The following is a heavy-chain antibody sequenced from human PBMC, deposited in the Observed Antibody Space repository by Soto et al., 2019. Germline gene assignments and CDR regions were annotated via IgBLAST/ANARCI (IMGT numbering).Heavy chain of an antibody. V-gene: IGHV4-59*12. CDR2: IYYSGST. J-gene: IGHJ6*02. Sequence: SETLSLTCTVSGGSISSYYWSWIRQPPGKGLEWIGYIYYSGSTNYNPSLKSRVTISVDTSKNQFSLKLSSVTAADTAVYYCARIAFDDYYYGMDVWGQGTTVTVSS. D-gene: IGHD2-21*01. CDR1: GGSISSYY. CDR3: ARIAFDDYYYGMDV.